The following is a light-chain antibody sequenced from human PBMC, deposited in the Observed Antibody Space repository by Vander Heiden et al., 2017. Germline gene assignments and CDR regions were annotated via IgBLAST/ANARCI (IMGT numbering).Light chain of an antibody. V-gene: IGKV4-1*01. Sequence: DIVMTQSPDSLSVSLGERATINCKSSQSVLYISNNKNYLAWYQQRPGLPPKLLIYWASTRESGVPDRFSGSGSGTDFTLTISSLQAEDVAVYYCQQFYSTPTFGQGTRVEIQ. CDR1: QSVLYISNNKNY. CDR2: WAS. CDR3: QQFYSTPT. J-gene: IGKJ1*01.